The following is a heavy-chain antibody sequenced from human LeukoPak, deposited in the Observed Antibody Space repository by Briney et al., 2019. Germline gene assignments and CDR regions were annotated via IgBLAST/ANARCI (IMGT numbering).Heavy chain of an antibody. V-gene: IGHV3-20*04. Sequence: GGSLRLSCAASGFTFDDYVMNWVRQAPGKGLEWVSGINWNGGSTGYADSVKGRFTISRDNAKNSLYLQMNSLRAEDTALYYCARVTFGGVIVLDYWGQGTLVTVSS. CDR2: INWNGGST. CDR1: GFTFDDYV. D-gene: IGHD3-16*02. J-gene: IGHJ4*02. CDR3: ARVTFGGVIVLDY.